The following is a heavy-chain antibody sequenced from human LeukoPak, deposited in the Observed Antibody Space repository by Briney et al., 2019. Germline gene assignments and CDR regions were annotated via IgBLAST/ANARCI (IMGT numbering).Heavy chain of an antibody. Sequence: SETLSLTCTVSGGSISSSGYYWGWIRQPPGKGLELAGNIYHSGSTYYNPSLKSRVTISVDTSKNQFSLKLSSVTAADTAVYYCARSLITTSPKGRFDPWGQGTLVTVSS. J-gene: IGHJ5*02. D-gene: IGHD3-3*01. CDR3: ARSLITTSPKGRFDP. CDR1: GGSISSSGYY. CDR2: IYHSGST. V-gene: IGHV4-39*07.